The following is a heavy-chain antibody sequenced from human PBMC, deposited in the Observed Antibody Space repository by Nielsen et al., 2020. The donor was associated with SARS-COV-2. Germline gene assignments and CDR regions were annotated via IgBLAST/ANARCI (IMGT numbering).Heavy chain of an antibody. V-gene: IGHV3-21*04. CDR3: AKGPTKHMLTLGGVIDRKLRGAFDF. J-gene: IGHJ3*01. CDR2: ISSSSSYI. D-gene: IGHD3-16*02. CDR1: GFTFSSYS. Sequence: GESLKISCAASGFTFSSYSMNWVRQDPGKGLEWVSSISSSSSYIYYADSVKGRFTISRDKAKNSLYLQMNSLKAEDTAVYCCAKGPTKHMLTLGGVIDRKLRGAFDFWGQGTMATVSS.